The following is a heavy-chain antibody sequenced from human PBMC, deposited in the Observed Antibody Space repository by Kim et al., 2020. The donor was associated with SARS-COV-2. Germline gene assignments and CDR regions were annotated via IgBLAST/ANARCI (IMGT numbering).Heavy chain of an antibody. J-gene: IGHJ3*02. CDR1: GFTFSSYA. V-gene: IGHV3-23*01. Sequence: GGSLRLSCAASGFTFSSYAMSWVRQAPGKGLEWVSAIIGSGGSTYYADSVKGRFTISRDNSKNTLYLQMNSLRAEDTAVYYCAKERYNWNPLLFDAFDIWGQGTMVTVSP. CDR3: AKERYNWNPLLFDAFDI. CDR2: IIGSGGST. D-gene: IGHD1-20*01.